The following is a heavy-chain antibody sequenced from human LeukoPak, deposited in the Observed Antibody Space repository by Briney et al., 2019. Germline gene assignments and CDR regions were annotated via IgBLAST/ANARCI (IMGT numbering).Heavy chain of an antibody. D-gene: IGHD6-13*01. J-gene: IGHJ4*02. Sequence: PGGSLRLSCAGSGFDFSDYGMHWVRQAPGKGLEWVAVISYDGGSRFYADSVKGRFTISRDNSKNTLYLQVNSLRAEDTAVYYCAKVSSTWSFDYWGQGTLVTVSS. CDR1: GFDFSDYG. V-gene: IGHV3-30*18. CDR2: ISYDGGSR. CDR3: AKVSSTWSFDY.